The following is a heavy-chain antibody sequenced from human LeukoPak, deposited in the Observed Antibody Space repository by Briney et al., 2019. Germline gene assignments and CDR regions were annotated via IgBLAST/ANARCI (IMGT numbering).Heavy chain of an antibody. V-gene: IGHV3-30*18. CDR3: AKDPGGGYDYYFDY. CDR1: GFTFSSYG. J-gene: IGHJ4*02. CDR2: ISYDGSNK. Sequence: PGGSLRLSCAASGFTFSSYGMHWVRQALGKGLEWVAVISYDGSNKYYADSVKGRFTISRDNSKNTLYLQMNSLRAEDTAVYYCAKDPGGGYDYYFDYWGQGTLVTVSS. D-gene: IGHD5-12*01.